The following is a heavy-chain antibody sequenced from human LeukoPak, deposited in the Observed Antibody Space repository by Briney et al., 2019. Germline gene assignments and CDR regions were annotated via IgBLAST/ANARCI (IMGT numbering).Heavy chain of an antibody. V-gene: IGHV4-34*01. CDR2: INHSGST. D-gene: IGHD6-19*01. J-gene: IGHJ5*02. Sequence: SETLSLTCAVYSGSFSGYYWSWIRQPPGKGLEWIGEINHSGSTNYNPSLKSRVTISVDTSKNQFSLKLSSVTAADTAVYYCARQAQPHKYSSGKPCWFDPWGQGTLVTVSS. CDR1: SGSFSGYY. CDR3: ARQAQPHKYSSGKPCWFDP.